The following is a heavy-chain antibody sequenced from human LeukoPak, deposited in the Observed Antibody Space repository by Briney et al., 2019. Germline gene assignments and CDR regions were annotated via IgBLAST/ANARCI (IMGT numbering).Heavy chain of an antibody. CDR1: GGTFSSYA. J-gene: IGHJ6*02. Sequence: SVKVSCKASGGTFSSYAISWVRQAPGQGLEWMGRIIPILGIANYAQKFQGRVTITADKSTSTAYMELSSLRSEDTAVYYCARRGGEYSNYDYYYYGMDVWGQGTTVTVSS. V-gene: IGHV1-69*04. CDR2: IIPILGIA. D-gene: IGHD4-11*01. CDR3: ARRGGEYSNYDYYYYGMDV.